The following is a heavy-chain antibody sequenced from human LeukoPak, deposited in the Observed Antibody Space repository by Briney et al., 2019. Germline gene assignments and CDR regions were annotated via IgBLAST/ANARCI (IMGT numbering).Heavy chain of an antibody. CDR3: ARDQSRVMVRGVPDY. Sequence: PGGSLRLSCAASGFTFNSYSMNWVRQAPGKGLEWVSSISSSSSYIYYADSVKGRFTISRDNAKNSLYLQMNSLRAEDTAVYYCARDQSRVMVRGVPDYWGQGTLVTVSS. CDR2: ISSSSSYI. CDR1: GFTFNSYS. J-gene: IGHJ4*02. D-gene: IGHD3-10*01. V-gene: IGHV3-21*01.